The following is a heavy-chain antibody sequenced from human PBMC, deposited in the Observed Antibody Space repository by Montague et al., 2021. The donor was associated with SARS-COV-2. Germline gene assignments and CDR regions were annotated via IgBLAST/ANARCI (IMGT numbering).Heavy chain of an antibody. D-gene: IGHD3-9*01. Sequence: SETLSLTCTVSGGSISTYYWNWIRQFPGKGLEWIGYIDYSGSTNYNPSLQSRVIISVVRSKILFSLKLNSVTAADTAIYYCARLPYDNSYGMDVWGQGTTVTVSS. CDR1: GGSISTYY. CDR2: IDYSGST. CDR3: ARLPYDNSYGMDV. V-gene: IGHV4-59*08. J-gene: IGHJ6*02.